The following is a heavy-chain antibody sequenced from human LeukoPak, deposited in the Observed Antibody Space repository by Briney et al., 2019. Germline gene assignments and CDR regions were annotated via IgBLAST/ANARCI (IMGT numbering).Heavy chain of an antibody. CDR2: ISAYNGNT. Sequence: GASVKVSCKASGYTFSSYGISWVRQAPGQGLEWMGWISAYNGNTNYAQKLQGRVTMTTDTSTSTAYMELRSLRSDDTAVYYCAKVRPAPDYYYYYVMDVWGQGTTVTVSS. J-gene: IGHJ6*02. CDR1: GYTFSSYG. CDR3: AKVRPAPDYYYYYVMDV. D-gene: IGHD6-13*01. V-gene: IGHV1-18*01.